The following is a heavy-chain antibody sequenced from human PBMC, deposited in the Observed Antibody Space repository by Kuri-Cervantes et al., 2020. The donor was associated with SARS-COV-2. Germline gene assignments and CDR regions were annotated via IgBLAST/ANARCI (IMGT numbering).Heavy chain of an antibody. Sequence: GGSLRLSCAASGFNFSRTDMHWVRQAPGKGLEWVAVISHDGKHKKCIASGKGRFTISRDNSQNTLYLHMKSLRSEDTAMYYCAKVRVGIQDFWGQGTLVTVSS. J-gene: IGHJ4*02. CDR2: ISHDGKHK. D-gene: IGHD2-15*01. CDR1: GFNFSRTD. CDR3: AKVRVGIQDF. V-gene: IGHV3-30*18.